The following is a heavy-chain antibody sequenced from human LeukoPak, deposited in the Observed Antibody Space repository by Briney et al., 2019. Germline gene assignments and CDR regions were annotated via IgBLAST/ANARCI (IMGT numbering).Heavy chain of an antibody. CDR3: ARDLSGVPAATQGYFDP. CDR1: GYTFTNYG. Sequence: ASVKVSCKASGYTFTNYGIGWVRQAPGQGLEWVWWISPYNGYTKYAQRLQGRVTMTTDTSTTTAYLELRSLRPGDTALYYCARDLSGVPAATQGYFDPWGQGTLVTVSS. CDR2: ISPYNGYT. J-gene: IGHJ5*02. V-gene: IGHV1-18*01. D-gene: IGHD2-2*01.